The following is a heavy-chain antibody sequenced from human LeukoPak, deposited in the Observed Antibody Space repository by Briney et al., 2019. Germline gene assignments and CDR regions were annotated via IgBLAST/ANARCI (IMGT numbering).Heavy chain of an antibody. J-gene: IGHJ4*02. D-gene: IGHD5-18*01. CDR1: GGTFSSHA. V-gene: IGHV1-69*01. CDR3: ARDGLQYSYGCAY. CDR2: IIPILGTP. Sequence: SVKVSCKSSGGTFSSHAISWVRQAPGQGLEWMGGIIPILGTPKHAEKFQGRIAITADENTDTAYMELNSLRPEDTAMYFCARDGLQYSYGCAYWGQGTLVTVSS.